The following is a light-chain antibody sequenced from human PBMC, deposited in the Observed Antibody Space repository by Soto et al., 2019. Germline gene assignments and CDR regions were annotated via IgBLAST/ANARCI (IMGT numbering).Light chain of an antibody. CDR3: SAWDDSLSGVV. Sequence: QSVLTQPPSASGTPGQRVTISCSGSSSNIGSNYVYWYQQLPGAARKLLIYRNNQRPSGVPDRFSGSKSGTSASLAISGLRSEDEADYCCSAWDDSLSGVVFGGGTQLTVL. V-gene: IGLV1-47*01. CDR1: SSNIGSNY. J-gene: IGLJ2*01. CDR2: RNN.